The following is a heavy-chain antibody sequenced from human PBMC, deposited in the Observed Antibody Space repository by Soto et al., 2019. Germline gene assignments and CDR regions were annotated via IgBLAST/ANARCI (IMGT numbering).Heavy chain of an antibody. CDR1: GGSISSYY. D-gene: IGHD5-18*01. CDR2: IYYSGST. Sequence: LSLTCTVSGGSISSYYWGWIRQPPGKGLEWIGYIYYSGSTNYNPSLKSRVTISVDTSKNQFSLKLSSVTAADTAVYYCARAASDTAMVVFTNWFDPWGQGTLVTVSS. J-gene: IGHJ5*02. V-gene: IGHV4-59*01. CDR3: ARAASDTAMVVFTNWFDP.